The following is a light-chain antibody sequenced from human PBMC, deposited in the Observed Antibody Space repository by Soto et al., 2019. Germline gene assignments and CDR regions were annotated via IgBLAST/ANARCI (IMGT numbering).Light chain of an antibody. CDR2: DDR. CDR3: QVWPSSSDQCV. V-gene: IGLV3-21*02. J-gene: IGLJ2*01. Sequence: SYELTQPPSLSVAPGQTATLTCGGDNIRSESVHWYQQKPGQAPVLVVYDDRDRPSGVPERFSGSNSGNTATMTISGVEAGDEADYYCQVWPSSSDQCVFGGGTQLTVL. CDR1: NIRSES.